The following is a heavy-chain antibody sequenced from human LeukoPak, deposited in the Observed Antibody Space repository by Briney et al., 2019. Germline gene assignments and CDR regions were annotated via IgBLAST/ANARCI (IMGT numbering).Heavy chain of an antibody. V-gene: IGHV3-23*01. CDR3: ATEGFYY. CDR1: GAAFTKYG. J-gene: IGHJ4*02. CDR2: ISRSGDIT. Sequence: GSLRLSCAASGAAFTKYGMKWVRQAAGAGLEYISGISRSGDITHYADSVKGRFTISRDNVQNTLYLQMNSLRADDTALYYCATEGFYYWGPGAQVTVSS.